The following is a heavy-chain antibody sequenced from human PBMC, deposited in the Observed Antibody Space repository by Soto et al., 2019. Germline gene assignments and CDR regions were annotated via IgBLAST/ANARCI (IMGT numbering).Heavy chain of an antibody. Sequence: ASVKVSCKASGYTFTSYGISWVLQAPGQGLEWMGWISAYNGNTNYAQKLQGRVTMTTDTSTSTAYMELRSLRSDDTAVYYCARSARIAAAGTQWFDPWGQGTLVTVSS. CDR1: GYTFTSYG. J-gene: IGHJ5*02. D-gene: IGHD6-13*01. CDR2: ISAYNGNT. V-gene: IGHV1-18*01. CDR3: ARSARIAAAGTQWFDP.